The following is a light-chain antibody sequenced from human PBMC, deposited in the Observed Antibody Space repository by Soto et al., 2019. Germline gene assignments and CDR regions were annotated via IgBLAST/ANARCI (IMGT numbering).Light chain of an antibody. V-gene: IGKV1-9*01. Sequence: DIQLTQSPSFLSASVGDRVTITCRASQGISSYLAWYQQTPGKAPKLLIYASSTLQSGVPSRFRGSGSGTEFTLTIHSLQTEDFATYYCQQLNTFPVTFGQGTRLDI. J-gene: IGKJ5*01. CDR1: QGISSY. CDR2: ASS. CDR3: QQLNTFPVT.